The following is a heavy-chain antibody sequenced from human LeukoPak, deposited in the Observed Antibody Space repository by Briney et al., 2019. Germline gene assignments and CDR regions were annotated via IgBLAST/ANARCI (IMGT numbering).Heavy chain of an antibody. D-gene: IGHD6-6*01. CDR2: INQDGSAK. V-gene: IGHV3-7*01. J-gene: IGHJ4*02. Sequence: GGSLRLSCAASGFTFNRYWMSWVRQAPGKGLEWVANINQDGSAKHYVESVKGRFTISRDNAKNSVFLQMNSLRAEDTAVYYCARDLDSSSSQEPLDYWGQGTLVTVSS. CDR3: ARDLDSSSSQEPLDY. CDR1: GFTFNRYW.